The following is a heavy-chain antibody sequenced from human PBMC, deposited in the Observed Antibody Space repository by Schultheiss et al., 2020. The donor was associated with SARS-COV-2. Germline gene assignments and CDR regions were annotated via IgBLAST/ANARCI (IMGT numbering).Heavy chain of an antibody. CDR3: ARHRQIAAAGNLLNWFDP. J-gene: IGHJ5*02. Sequence: SETLSLTCTVSGGSISSGGYYWSWIRQHPGKGLEWIGRIYTSGSTNYNPSLKSRVTISVDTSKNQFSLKLSSVTAADTAVYYCARHRQIAAAGNLLNWFDPWGQGTLVTVSS. CDR1: GGSISSGGYY. CDR2: IYTSGST. V-gene: IGHV4-61*02. D-gene: IGHD6-13*01.